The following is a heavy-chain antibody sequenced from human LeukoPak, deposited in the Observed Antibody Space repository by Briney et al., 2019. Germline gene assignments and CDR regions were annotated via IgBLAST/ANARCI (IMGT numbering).Heavy chain of an antibody. CDR3: ARAGSGTYYKGFDY. CDR1: GGSFSGYY. Sequence: SETLSLTCAVYGGSFSGYYWSWIRQPPGKGLEWIGETNHSGSTYYNPSLKSRVTISVDTSKNQFSLKLSSVTAADTAVYYCARAGSGTYYKGFDYWGQGTLVTVSS. J-gene: IGHJ4*02. D-gene: IGHD3-10*01. V-gene: IGHV4-34*01. CDR2: TNHSGST.